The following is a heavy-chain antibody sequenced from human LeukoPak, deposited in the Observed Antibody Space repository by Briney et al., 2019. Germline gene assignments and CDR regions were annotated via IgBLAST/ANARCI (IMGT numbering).Heavy chain of an antibody. CDR2: IRYDGSNK. CDR1: GFTFSSYG. CDR3: ARDLGPTTQHFWSGYELYYIDY. D-gene: IGHD3-3*02. J-gene: IGHJ4*02. V-gene: IGHV3-30*02. Sequence: PGGSLRLSCAASGFTFSSYGMHWVRQAPGKGLEWVAFIRYDGSNKYYADSVKGRFTISRDDSKNTLYLQMNSLRAEDTAVYYCARDLGPTTQHFWSGYELYYIDYWGQGTLVTVSS.